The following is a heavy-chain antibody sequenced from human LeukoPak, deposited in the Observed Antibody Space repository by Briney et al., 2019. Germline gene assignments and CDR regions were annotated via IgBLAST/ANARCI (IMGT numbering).Heavy chain of an antibody. CDR2: VNHSGGT. V-gene: IGHV4-34*01. CDR3: ARSRAFNSGAFDP. CDR1: GGSFSAYY. Sequence: SETLSLTCAVYGGSFSAYYWSWIRQPPGKGLEWIGEVNHSGGTNYNPSLKSRVTISVDTSKNQFSLRLNSVTAADTAVYYCARSRAFNSGAFDPWGQGSLVTVSS. J-gene: IGHJ5*02. D-gene: IGHD1-26*01.